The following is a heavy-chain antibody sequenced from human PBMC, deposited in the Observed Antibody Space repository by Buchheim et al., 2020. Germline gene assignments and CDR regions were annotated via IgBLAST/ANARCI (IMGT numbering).Heavy chain of an antibody. J-gene: IGHJ3*02. CDR3: ARDFLDGSSSDDAFDI. Sequence: VQLVDSGGGLVQPGGSLRLSCAASGFTFSSYSMHWVRQALGKGLQWVAVIWYDGSNKYYGDSVKGRFIISRDNTKNTLYLQMNSLGADDTAMYYGARDFLDGSSSDDAFDIWGQGT. V-gene: IGHV3-33*08. CDR1: GFTFSSYS. D-gene: IGHD6-6*01. CDR2: IWYDGSNK.